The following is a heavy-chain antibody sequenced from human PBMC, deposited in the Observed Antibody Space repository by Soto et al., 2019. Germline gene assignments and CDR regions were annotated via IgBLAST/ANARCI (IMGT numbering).Heavy chain of an antibody. Sequence: GGSLRLSCAASGFTFSSYAMSWVRQAPGKGLEWVSAISGSGGSTYYADSVKGRFTISRDNSKNTLYLQMNSLRAEDTAVYYCAKEGPYDFWSGYYATPYFDYWGQGTLVTVSS. D-gene: IGHD3-3*01. CDR3: AKEGPYDFWSGYYATPYFDY. V-gene: IGHV3-23*01. CDR2: ISGSGGST. CDR1: GFTFSSYA. J-gene: IGHJ4*02.